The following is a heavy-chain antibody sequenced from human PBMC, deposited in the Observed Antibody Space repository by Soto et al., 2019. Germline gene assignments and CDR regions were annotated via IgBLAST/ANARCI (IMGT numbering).Heavy chain of an antibody. D-gene: IGHD3-10*01. Sequence: TXATLSLTCAVYGGSFSGYYWSWIRQPPGKGLEWIGEINHSGSTNYNPSLKSRVTISVDTSKNQFSLKLSSVTAADTAVYYCARGGIGSYYYYGMDVWGQGTTVTVSS. J-gene: IGHJ6*02. CDR2: INHSGST. CDR1: GGSFSGYY. V-gene: IGHV4-34*01. CDR3: ARGGIGSYYYYGMDV.